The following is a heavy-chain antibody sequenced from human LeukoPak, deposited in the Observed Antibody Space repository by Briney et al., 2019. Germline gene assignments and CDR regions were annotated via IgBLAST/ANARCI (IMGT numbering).Heavy chain of an antibody. CDR2: INPNSGGT. CDR1: GYTFTGYY. J-gene: IGHJ6*03. Sequence: ASVKVSCKASGYTFTGYYMHWVRQAPGQGLEWMGWINPNSGGTNYAQKFQGRVTMTRDTSISTAYMELSRLRSDDTAVYYYARGGWNDHYSYYYYYYMDVWGKGTTVTISS. D-gene: IGHD1-1*01. V-gene: IGHV1-2*02. CDR3: ARGGWNDHYSYYYYYYMDV.